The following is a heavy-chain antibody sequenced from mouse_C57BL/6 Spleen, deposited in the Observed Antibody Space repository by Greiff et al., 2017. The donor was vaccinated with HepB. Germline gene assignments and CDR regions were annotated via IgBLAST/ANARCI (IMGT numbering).Heavy chain of an antibody. D-gene: IGHD1-1*01. V-gene: IGHV5-4*01. CDR2: ISDGGSYT. CDR1: GFTFSSYA. CDR3: AREKSGSSPFAY. Sequence: EVKLMESGGGLVKPGGSLKLSCAASGFTFSSYAMSWVRQTPEKRLEWVATISDGGSYTYYPDNVKGRFTISRDNAKNNLYLQMSHLKSEDTAMYYCAREKSGSSPFAYWGQGTLVTVSA. J-gene: IGHJ3*01.